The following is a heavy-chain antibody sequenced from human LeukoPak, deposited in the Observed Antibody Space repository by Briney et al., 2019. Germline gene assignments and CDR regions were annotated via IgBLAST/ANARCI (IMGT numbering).Heavy chain of an antibody. CDR1: GFTLSSYT. CDR3: AKDLGLQVGASPFDY. Sequence: PGGSLRLSCATSGFTLSSYTMNWVRQSPGKGLEWVAFIRYEGSDIHYADSVEGRFTVSRDNSKNTLYLQMNSLRSEDTAVYYCAKDLGLQVGASPFDYWGQGTLVTVSS. V-gene: IGHV3-30*02. D-gene: IGHD1-26*01. J-gene: IGHJ4*02. CDR2: IRYEGSDI.